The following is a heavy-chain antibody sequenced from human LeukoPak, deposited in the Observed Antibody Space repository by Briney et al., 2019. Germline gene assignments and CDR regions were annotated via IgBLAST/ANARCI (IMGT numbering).Heavy chain of an antibody. CDR1: GYRLTNNW. J-gene: IGHJ4*02. V-gene: IGHV5-51*01. CDR2: IYPGYSDT. D-gene: IGHD3-9*01. CDR3: ARRNFDWSYFDY. Sequence: GESLKISCKVSGYRLTNNWIGWVRQVPGKGLEWMGIIYPGYSDTRYSPSFQGQVTFSVDTSTSTVYLQWSSLKASDTAIYYCARRNFDWSYFDYWGQGTLVTVSS.